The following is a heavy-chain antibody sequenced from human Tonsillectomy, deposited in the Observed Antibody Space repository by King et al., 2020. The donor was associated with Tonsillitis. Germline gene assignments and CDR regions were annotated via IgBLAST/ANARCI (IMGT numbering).Heavy chain of an antibody. V-gene: IGHV3-73*02. CDR2: IRSKANNYAT. Sequence: VQLVESGGGLVQPGGSLKLPCTASGYTFSGSAIHWVRQASGRGLEWVVRIRSKANNYATEYAASVEGRFTISRDDSNNMAYLQMNSLKTEDTAVYYCTSLGDDTVTTFNYWGQGTLVTVSS. J-gene: IGHJ4*02. CDR1: GYTFSGSA. CDR3: TSLGDDTVTTFNY. D-gene: IGHD4-11*01.